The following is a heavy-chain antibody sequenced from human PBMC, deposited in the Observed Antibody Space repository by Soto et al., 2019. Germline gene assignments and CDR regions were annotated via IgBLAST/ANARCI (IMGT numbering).Heavy chain of an antibody. CDR2: IYYSGST. Sequence: QVQLQESGPGLMKPSQTLSLTCTVSGGSISTGGYYGTWNRQHPGKGLEWIGYIYYSGSTYYNPSLKSRVTISVDTSKNQFSLKLSSVTAADTAVYYCARGLSVTLFDNWGQGTLVTVSS. V-gene: IGHV4-31*03. D-gene: IGHD4-17*01. CDR3: ARGLSVTLFDN. J-gene: IGHJ4*02. CDR1: GGSISTGGYY.